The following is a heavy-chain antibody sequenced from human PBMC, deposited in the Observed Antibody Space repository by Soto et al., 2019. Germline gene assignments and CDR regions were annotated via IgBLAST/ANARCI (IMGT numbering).Heavy chain of an antibody. CDR2: IIAILGIA. J-gene: IGHJ4*02. D-gene: IGHD3-10*01. V-gene: IGHV1-69*02. CDR3: ARGYYGSGSLDY. Sequence: QVQLVQSGAEVKKPGSSVKVSCKASGGTFSSYTISWVRQAPGQGLEWMGRIIAILGIANYAQKFQGIVTITADKSTSTAYMELSSLRSEDTAVYYCARGYYGSGSLDYWGQGTLVTVSS. CDR1: GGTFSSYT.